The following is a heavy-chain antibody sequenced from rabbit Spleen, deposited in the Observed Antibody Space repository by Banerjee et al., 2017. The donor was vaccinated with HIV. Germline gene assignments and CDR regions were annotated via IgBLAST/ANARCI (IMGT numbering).Heavy chain of an antibody. V-gene: IGHV1S45*01. D-gene: IGHD8-1*01. CDR2: IYTGNGKT. J-gene: IGHJ4*01. CDR3: ARDAGTGDYIDVFFNL. CDR1: GFSFSSGYG. Sequence: QEQLVESGGGLVKPGASPTLTCTASGFSFSSGYGMWWVRQAPGKGLEWVGCIYTGNGKTYYASWAKGRFTISKSSSTTVTLQMTSLTAADTATYFCARDAGTGDYIDVFFNLWGQGTLVTVS.